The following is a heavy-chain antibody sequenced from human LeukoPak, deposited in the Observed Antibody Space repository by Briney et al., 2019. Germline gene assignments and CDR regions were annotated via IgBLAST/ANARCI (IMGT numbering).Heavy chain of an antibody. CDR1: GFSFSSYW. V-gene: IGHV3-7*01. D-gene: IGHD5-18*01. CDR2: IKLGEYER. CDR3: ARVQYTALVYSPHFDN. J-gene: IGHJ4*02. Sequence: PGGSLRLSCAASGFSFSSYWMTWVRQAPGKGLEWVASIKLGEYERSYVDSVKGRFTISRDNAKSSLYLEMNSLGAEDTAMYFCARVQYTALVYSPHFDNWGQGILATVS.